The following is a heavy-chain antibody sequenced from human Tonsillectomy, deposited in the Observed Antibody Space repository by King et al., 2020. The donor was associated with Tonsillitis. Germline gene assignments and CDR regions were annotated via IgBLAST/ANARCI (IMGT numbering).Heavy chain of an antibody. CDR1: GFTFGDYA. D-gene: IGHD3-22*01. CDR3: TRGAGYYDSSGYYEVGFDY. CDR2: IRSKAYGGTT. J-gene: IGHJ4*02. V-gene: IGHV3-49*04. Sequence: QLVQSGGGLVQPGRSLRLSCTASGFTFGDYAMSWVRQAPGKGLEWGGFIRSKAYGGTTEYAASVKGRFTIARDDSKSIAYLQMNSLKTEDTAVYYCTRGAGYYDSSGYYEVGFDYWGQGTLVTVSS.